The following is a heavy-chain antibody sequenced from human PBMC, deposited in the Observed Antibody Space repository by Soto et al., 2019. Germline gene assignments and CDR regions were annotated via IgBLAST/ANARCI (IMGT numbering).Heavy chain of an antibody. J-gene: IGHJ4*02. CDR3: AKDPHYYDSSGNRDY. CDR2: ISGSGGST. CDR1: GFTFSSYA. D-gene: IGHD3-22*01. Sequence: GGSLRLSCAASGFTFSSYAMSWVRQAPGKGLEWVSAISGSGGSTYYADSVKGRFTISRDNSKNTLYLQMNSLRAEDTAVYYCAKDPHYYDSSGNRDYWGQGTLVTVSS. V-gene: IGHV3-23*01.